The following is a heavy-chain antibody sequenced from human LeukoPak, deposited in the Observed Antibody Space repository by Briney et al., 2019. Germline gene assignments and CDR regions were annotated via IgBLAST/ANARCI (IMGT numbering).Heavy chain of an antibody. J-gene: IGHJ3*02. D-gene: IGHD1-26*01. Sequence: GGSLRLSCAASGFTFSSNWMHWVRQGPQEGLVWVSRINSDGSGTSYADSVKGRFTITRDNAKNTLYLQMNSLRAEDTAVYYCARAGEGLLAYSFDIWGQGTMVTVSS. CDR1: GFTFSSNW. CDR3: ARAGEGLLAYSFDI. V-gene: IGHV3-74*01. CDR2: INSDGSGT.